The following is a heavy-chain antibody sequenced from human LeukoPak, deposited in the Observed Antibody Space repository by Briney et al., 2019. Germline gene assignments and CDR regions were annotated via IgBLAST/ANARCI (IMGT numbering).Heavy chain of an antibody. D-gene: IGHD5-12*01. CDR1: GGSISSSSYY. CDR3: ARPSGSLVATTGSVGAFDI. CDR2: IYYSGST. V-gene: IGHV4-39*01. Sequence: PSETLSLTCTVSGGSISSSSYYWGWIRQPPGKGLEWIGSIYYSGSTYYNPSLKSRVTISVDTSKNQFSLKLSSVTAADTAVYYRARPSGSLVATTGSVGAFDIWGQGTMVTVSS. J-gene: IGHJ3*02.